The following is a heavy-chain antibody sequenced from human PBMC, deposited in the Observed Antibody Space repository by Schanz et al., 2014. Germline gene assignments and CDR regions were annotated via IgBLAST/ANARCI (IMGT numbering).Heavy chain of an antibody. CDR2: VSSDGNND. V-gene: IGHV3-30*18. CDR3: AKQHIVRGVICLNWFDS. CDR1: GFAFSTHA. J-gene: IGHJ5*01. Sequence: VQLVESGGGVVQPGRSLRLSCAASGFAFSTHAMHWVRQAPGKGLEWVALVSSDGNNDYYTDSEKGRFTISRDNSKNTVHLQMNSLRAEDTAVYYCAKQHIVRGVICLNWFDSWGQGTLVTVSS. D-gene: IGHD3-10*01.